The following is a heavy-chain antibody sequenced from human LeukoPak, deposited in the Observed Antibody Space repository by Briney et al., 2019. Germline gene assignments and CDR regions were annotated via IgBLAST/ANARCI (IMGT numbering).Heavy chain of an antibody. V-gene: IGHV3-21*01. CDR1: GITFGDFT. J-gene: IGHJ6*02. CDR2: IGSIGSWI. Sequence: GGSLRLSCAASGITFGDFTMHWVRQAPGKGLEWVSCIGSIGSWIYYADSVKGRFTISRDNSKNTLYLQMNSLRAEDTAVYYCASTRDYDFWSGYYWDLDYYYGMDVWGQGTTVTVSS. D-gene: IGHD3-3*01. CDR3: ASTRDYDFWSGYYWDLDYYYGMDV.